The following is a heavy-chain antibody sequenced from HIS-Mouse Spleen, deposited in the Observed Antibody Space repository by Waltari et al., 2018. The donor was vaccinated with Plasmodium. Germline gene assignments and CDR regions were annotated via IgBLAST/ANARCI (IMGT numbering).Heavy chain of an antibody. CDR3: ASSWYWYFDL. Sequence: EVQLVESVGGLVQPGGSLSLSCSASGFTFSSYWMRWVRQAPGKGLEWVANIKQDGSEKYYVDSVKGRFTISRDNAKNSLYLQMNSLRAEDTAVYYCASSWYWYFDLWGRGTLVTVSS. CDR2: IKQDGSEK. D-gene: IGHD6-13*01. J-gene: IGHJ2*01. CDR1: GFTFSSYW. V-gene: IGHV3-7*01.